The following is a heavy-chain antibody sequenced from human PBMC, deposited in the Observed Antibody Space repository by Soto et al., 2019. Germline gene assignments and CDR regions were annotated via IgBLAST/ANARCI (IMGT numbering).Heavy chain of an antibody. CDR1: GGTFSSYA. CDR2: IIPIFGTA. V-gene: IGHV1-69*13. D-gene: IGHD3-16*01. J-gene: IGHJ4*02. Sequence: ASVKVSCKASGGTFSSYAISWVRQAPGQGLEWMGGIIPIFGTANYAQKFQGRVTITADESTSTAYMELSSLRSEDTAVYYCARDREWQGDGGGYFDYWGQGTLVTVSS. CDR3: ARDREWQGDGGGYFDY.